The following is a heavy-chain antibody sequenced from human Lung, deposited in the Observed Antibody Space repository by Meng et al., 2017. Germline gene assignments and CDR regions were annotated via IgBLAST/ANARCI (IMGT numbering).Heavy chain of an antibody. J-gene: IGHJ4*02. D-gene: IGHD2-15*01. CDR3: ASYCRGTSCATY. Sequence: QVQLVQSGAVVKKPGASVKVSCKASGYTFTGSYMHWVRQAPGQGLEWMGRVNPNNGGTNYAQKFQGRVTMTRDTSISTAYLELSRLTSDDTAVYYCASYCRGTSCATYWGQGSLVTVSS. CDR1: GYTFTGSY. V-gene: IGHV1-2*06. CDR2: VNPNNGGT.